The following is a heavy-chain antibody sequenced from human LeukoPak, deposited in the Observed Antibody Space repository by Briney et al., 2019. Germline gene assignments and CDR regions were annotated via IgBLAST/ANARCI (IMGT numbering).Heavy chain of an antibody. CDR2: IYTSRST. V-gene: IGHV4-4*07. CDR1: GFSISSYC. CDR3: ARASYFDWLSFDY. D-gene: IGHD3-9*01. Sequence: SETLSLTCTASGFSISSYCWSWIRQPAGKGLEWVGRIYTSRSTNYNPSLKSRVTMSVDTSKNQFSLKLSSVTAADTAVYYCARASYFDWLSFDYWGQGTLVTVSS. J-gene: IGHJ4*02.